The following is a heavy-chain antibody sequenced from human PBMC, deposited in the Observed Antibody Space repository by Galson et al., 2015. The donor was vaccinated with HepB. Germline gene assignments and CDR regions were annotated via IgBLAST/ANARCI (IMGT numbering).Heavy chain of an antibody. J-gene: IGHJ6*02. CDR1: GFTFSQFA. CDR2: IGHDGYNK. CDR3: AKDRNQIRGHVFYGPEDHYNYGLDV. V-gene: IGHV3-30-3*01. D-gene: IGHD4-17*01. Sequence: SLRLSCAGSGFTFSQFAVHWVRQAPGKGLEWVALIGHDGYNKYYAESVKGRFTISRDNPKNTLYLQMNSLRAEDTAIYFCAKDRNQIRGHVFYGPEDHYNYGLDVWGQGTTVTVSS.